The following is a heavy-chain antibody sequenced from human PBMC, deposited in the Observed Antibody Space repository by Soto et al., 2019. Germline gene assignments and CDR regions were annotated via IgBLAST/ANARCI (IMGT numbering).Heavy chain of an antibody. J-gene: IGHJ6*02. V-gene: IGHV1-69*01. CDR2: IITIFGTA. CDR3: ARVFKQWLSRCCEGGMDV. Sequence: QVQLVQSGAEVKKPGSSVKVSCKASGGTFSSYAISWVRQAPGQGLEWMGGIITIFGTANYAQKFQGRVTITADESTSTAYMELSSLRSEDTAVYYCARVFKQWLSRCCEGGMDVWGQGTTVTVSS. D-gene: IGHD6-19*01. CDR1: GGTFSSYA.